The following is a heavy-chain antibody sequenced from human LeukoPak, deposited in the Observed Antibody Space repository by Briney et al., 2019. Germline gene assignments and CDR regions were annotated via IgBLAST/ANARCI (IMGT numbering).Heavy chain of an antibody. CDR2: ISYDGSNK. D-gene: IGHD4-17*01. J-gene: IGHJ4*02. CDR3: AKNWRLGMTTVTHFDY. Sequence: GGSLRLSCAASGFTFSSYGMNWVRQAPGKGLEWVAVISYDGSNKYYADSVKGRFTISRDNSKNTLYLQMNSLRAEDTAVYYCAKNWRLGMTTVTHFDYWGQGTLVTVSS. CDR1: GFTFSSYG. V-gene: IGHV3-30*18.